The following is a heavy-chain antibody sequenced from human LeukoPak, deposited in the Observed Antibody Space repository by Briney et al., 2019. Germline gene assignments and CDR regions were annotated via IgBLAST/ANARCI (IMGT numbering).Heavy chain of an antibody. D-gene: IGHD2-21*02. CDR1: GGSLSTYY. CDR3: ARLSSCGGDCVWFGP. J-gene: IGHJ5*02. CDR2: VYISGDT. V-gene: IGHV4-4*07. Sequence: SETLSLTCTLSGGSLSTYYWSWIRQPAGKGLEWIGRVYISGDTNYNPSLKSRVTMSVDTSKNQFYLNLRSVTAADTAVYYCARLSSCGGDCVWFGPWDQGILVTVSS.